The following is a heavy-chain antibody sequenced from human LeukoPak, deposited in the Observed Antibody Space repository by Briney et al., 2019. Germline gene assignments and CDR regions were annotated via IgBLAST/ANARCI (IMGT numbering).Heavy chain of an antibody. V-gene: IGHV3-7*01. D-gene: IGHD2-15*01. CDR3: ARRGDCRGGSCDSYYFYYYMDV. CDR2: IKQDGSET. CDR1: GFTFSSYW. Sequence: GGSLRLSCAASGFTFSSYWMTWVRQGPGKGLEWVANIKQDGSETYYVASVKGRFTISRDNAKSSLYLHMSNLRVEDTAVYYCARRGDCRGGSCDSYYFYYYMDVWGKGATVTVSS. J-gene: IGHJ6*03.